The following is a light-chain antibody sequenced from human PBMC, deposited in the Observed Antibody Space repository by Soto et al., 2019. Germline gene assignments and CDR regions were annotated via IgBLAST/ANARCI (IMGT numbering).Light chain of an antibody. V-gene: IGKV1-5*03. CDR2: RAS. CDR1: QSISGW. Sequence: DIQMTQSPSTLSASVGDRVTTTCQASQSISGWLAWYQQRPGKPPKLLIYRASSLESGVPSRFSGSGSETEFTLTISSLQPDDVATYYCQQYNSYSWTFGQGTKVDIK. J-gene: IGKJ1*01. CDR3: QQYNSYSWT.